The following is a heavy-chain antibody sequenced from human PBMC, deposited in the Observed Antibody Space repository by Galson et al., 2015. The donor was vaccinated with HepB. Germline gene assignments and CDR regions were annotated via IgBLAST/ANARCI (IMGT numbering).Heavy chain of an antibody. CDR3: ARHEMLLWFGELPRAFDI. Sequence: TLSLTCTVSGGSISSYYWSWLRQPPGKGLEWIGYIYYSGSTNYNPSLKSRVTISVDTSKNQFSLKLSSVTAADTAVYYCARHEMLLWFGELPRAFDIWGQGTMVTVSS. J-gene: IGHJ3*02. CDR1: GGSISSYY. CDR2: IYYSGST. D-gene: IGHD3-10*01. V-gene: IGHV4-59*08.